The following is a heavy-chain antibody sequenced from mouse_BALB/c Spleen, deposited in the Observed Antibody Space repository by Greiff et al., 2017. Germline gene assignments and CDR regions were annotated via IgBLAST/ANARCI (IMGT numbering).Heavy chain of an antibody. CDR1: GFTFSSYA. D-gene: IGHD2-4*01. J-gene: IGHJ4*01. CDR2: ISSGGST. CDR3: ARGIYYDYVYAMDY. V-gene: IGHV5-6-5*01. Sequence: DVQLVESGGGLVKPGGSLKLSCAASGFTFSSYAMSWVRQTPEKRLEWVASISSGGSTYYPDSVKGRFTISRDNARNILYLQMSSLRSEDTAMYYCARGIYYDYVYAMDYWGQGTSVTVSS.